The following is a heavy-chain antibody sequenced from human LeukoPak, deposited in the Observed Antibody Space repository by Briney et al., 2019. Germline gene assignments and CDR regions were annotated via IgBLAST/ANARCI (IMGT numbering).Heavy chain of an antibody. CDR2: INPNSGGT. J-gene: IGHJ4*02. V-gene: IGHV1-2*06. D-gene: IGHD3-22*01. CDR3: ARVGARYYDSSGYCRLDY. Sequence: ASVKVSCKASGYTFTGYYMHWVRQAPGQGLEWMGRINPNSGGTNYAQKFQGRVTMTRDTSISTAYMELSRLRSDDTAVYYCARVGARYYDSSGYCRLDYWGQGTLVTVSS. CDR1: GYTFTGYY.